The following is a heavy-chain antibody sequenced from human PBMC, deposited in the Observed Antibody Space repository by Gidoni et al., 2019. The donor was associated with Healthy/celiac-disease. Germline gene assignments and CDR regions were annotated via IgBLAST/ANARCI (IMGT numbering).Heavy chain of an antibody. V-gene: IGHV1-2*02. J-gene: IGHJ4*02. CDR1: GYTFTGYY. D-gene: IGHD2-15*01. Sequence: QVQLVQSGAEVKKPGASVKVSCKASGYTFTGYYMHWVRQAPGHGLEWMGWINPNSGGTNYAQKFQGRVTMTRDTSISTAYMELSRLRSDDTAVYYCARDFCSGGSCYTELDYWGQGTLVTVSS. CDR2: INPNSGGT. CDR3: ARDFCSGGSCYTELDY.